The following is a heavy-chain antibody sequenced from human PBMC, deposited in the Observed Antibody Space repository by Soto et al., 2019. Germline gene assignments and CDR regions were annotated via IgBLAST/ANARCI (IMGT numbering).Heavy chain of an antibody. V-gene: IGHV3-30*18. D-gene: IGHD5-12*01. Sequence: QLVESGGGVVQPGRSLRLSCAASGFTFSLYGMHWVRQAPGKGLEWVAVTSYDGSNKYYADSVKGRFTISRDNSKNPLYLQMNSLRAEDTAVYYCAKDSGYSGYDVYDYYYGMAVWGQGTTVTVSS. CDR3: AKDSGYSGYDVYDYYYGMAV. CDR2: TSYDGSNK. J-gene: IGHJ6*02. CDR1: GFTFSLYG.